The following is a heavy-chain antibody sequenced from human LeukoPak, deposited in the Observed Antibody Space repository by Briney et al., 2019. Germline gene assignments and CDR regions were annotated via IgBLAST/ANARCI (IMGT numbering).Heavy chain of an antibody. D-gene: IGHD3/OR15-3a*01. CDR2: IKDKSDGGTT. CDR1: GFTFSNAW. V-gene: IGHV3-15*01. J-gene: IGHJ4*02. CDR3: TTWTSH. Sequence: GGSLRLSCAASGFTFSNAWMTWVRQAPGKGLEWVSLIKDKSDGGTTEYAAPVKGRFSISRDDSKKTVYLQMNSLKTEDTAVYYCTTWTSHWGQGTLVTVSS.